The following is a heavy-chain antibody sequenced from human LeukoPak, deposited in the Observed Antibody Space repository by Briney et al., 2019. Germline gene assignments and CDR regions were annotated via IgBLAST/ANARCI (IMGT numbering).Heavy chain of an antibody. CDR2: IYYNGGT. CDR1: GGSVSSDEHY. CDR3: ARSGSAYDYPFDY. Sequence: SATLSLTCAVSGGSVSSDEHYWRWIRQPPGKGLEWIGYIYYNGGTNYNPSLKSRVTISIQTSKNQFSLKLISVTAADTAVYYCARSGSAYDYPFDYWGQGAVVTVSS. D-gene: IGHD5-12*01. V-gene: IGHV4-61*08. J-gene: IGHJ4*02.